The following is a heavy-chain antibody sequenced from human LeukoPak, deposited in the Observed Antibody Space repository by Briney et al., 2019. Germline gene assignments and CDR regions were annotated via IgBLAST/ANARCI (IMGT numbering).Heavy chain of an antibody. CDR2: INPNSGGT. CDR1: GYTFTGYY. CDR3: AADHSFGGDAFDI. J-gene: IGHJ3*02. D-gene: IGHD3-16*01. V-gene: IGHV1-2*02. Sequence: ASVKVSCKASGYTFTGYYMHWVRQAPGQGLEWMGWINPNSGGTNYAQKFQGRVTMTRDTSISTAYMELSSLRSEDTAVYYCAADHSFGGDAFDIWGQGTMVTVSS.